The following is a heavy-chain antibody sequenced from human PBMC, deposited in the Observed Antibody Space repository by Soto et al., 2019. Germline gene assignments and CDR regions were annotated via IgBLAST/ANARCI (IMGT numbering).Heavy chain of an antibody. J-gene: IGHJ4*02. D-gene: IGHD3-16*01. Sequence: QITLKKSGPALVKPTQTLTLACTFSGFSLSTRGVGVGWIRQPPGKALEWLALIYWDDVKHYSPSLMSRLTLSNDPSKNQVALPMTNMDPVDTATYYCAHKGGGDRILDYWGQGTLVTVSS. V-gene: IGHV2-5*02. CDR2: IYWDDVK. CDR3: AHKGGGDRILDY. CDR1: GFSLSTRGVG.